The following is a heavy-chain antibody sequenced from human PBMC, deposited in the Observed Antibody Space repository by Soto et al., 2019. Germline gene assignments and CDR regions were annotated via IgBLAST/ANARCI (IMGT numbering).Heavy chain of an antibody. Sequence: GGSLRLSCAASGFTFSSYEMNWVRQAPGKGLEWVSYISSSGSTIYYADSVKGRFTISRDNAKNSLYLQMNSLRAEDSAVYYCASSDSRVGATRGGFDYWGQGTLVTGSS. CDR2: ISSSGSTI. J-gene: IGHJ4*02. V-gene: IGHV3-48*03. CDR3: ASSDSRVGATRGGFDY. D-gene: IGHD1-26*01. CDR1: GFTFSSYE.